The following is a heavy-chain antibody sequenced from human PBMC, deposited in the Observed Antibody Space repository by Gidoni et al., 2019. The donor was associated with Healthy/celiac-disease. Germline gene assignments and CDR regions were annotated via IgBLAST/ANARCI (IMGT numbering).Heavy chain of an antibody. D-gene: IGHD3-10*01. CDR3: AKDIYYYGSGRDAFDI. Sequence: EVQRLESGGGLVQPGGSLRLSCAASGFPFNSYAMSWVRQAPGKGLEWVSAISGSGGSTYYADSVKGRFTISRDNSKNTLYLQMNSLRAEDTAVYYCAKDIYYYGSGRDAFDIWGQGTMVTVSS. CDR1: GFPFNSYA. J-gene: IGHJ3*02. V-gene: IGHV3-23*01. CDR2: ISGSGGST.